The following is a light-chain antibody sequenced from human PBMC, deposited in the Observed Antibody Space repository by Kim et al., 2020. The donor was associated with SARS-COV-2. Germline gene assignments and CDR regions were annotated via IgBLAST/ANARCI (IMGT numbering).Light chain of an antibody. CDR3: LISHSDTRL. CDR2: DTS. V-gene: IGLV7-46*01. CDR1: TGAVTSAHY. J-gene: IGLJ3*02. Sequence: QAVVTQEPSLTVSPGGTVTLTCGSSTGAVTSAHYPYWFQQKPGQAPRTLIYDTSNRQSWTPARFSGSLLGGRAALTLSGAQPEDEAEYYCLISHSDTRLFGGGTQLTVL.